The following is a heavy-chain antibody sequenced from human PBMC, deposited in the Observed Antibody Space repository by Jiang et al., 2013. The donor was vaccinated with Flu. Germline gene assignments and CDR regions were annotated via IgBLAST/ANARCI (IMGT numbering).Heavy chain of an antibody. V-gene: IGHV1-69*01. CDR1: GGTFSSYA. CDR3: AIGPLRYFDWPSPYYFDY. Sequence: SGAEVKKPGSSVKVSCKASGGTFSSYAISWVRQAPGQGLEWMGGIIPIFGTANYAQKFQGRVTITADESTSTAYMELSSLRSEDTAVYYCAIGPLRYFDWPSPYYFDYWGQGTLVTVSS. CDR2: IIPIFGTA. D-gene: IGHD3-9*01. J-gene: IGHJ4*02.